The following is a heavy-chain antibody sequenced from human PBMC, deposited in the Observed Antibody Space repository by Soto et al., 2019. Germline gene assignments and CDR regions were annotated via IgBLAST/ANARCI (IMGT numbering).Heavy chain of an antibody. CDR1: GYTFTSYG. V-gene: IGHV1-18*01. CDR2: ISAHNGNK. D-gene: IGHD2-8*01. CDR3: AREPNYVGY. Sequence: QVQLVQSGAEVKKPGASVKVSCKASGYTFTSYGISWVRQAPGQGLEWMGWISAHNGNKKYAEKLQGRVTMTTDTSASTAYMELRSVSSDDTAVYYCAREPNYVGYWGQGTLVTVAS. J-gene: IGHJ4*02.